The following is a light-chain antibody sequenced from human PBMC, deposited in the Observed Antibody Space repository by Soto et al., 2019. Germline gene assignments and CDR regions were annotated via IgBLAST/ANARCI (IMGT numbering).Light chain of an antibody. J-gene: IGKJ1*01. CDR1: DNIVHW. V-gene: IGKV1-5*03. CDR3: QNYNSFSRT. CDR2: KAA. Sequence: DIQMTQSPSTLSASVGDRVAITCRASDNIVHWVAWYQQKPGKAPKLLIYKAANLADEVPSRFAGSGSGTDCTLTITRLQPDDFATSSTQNYNSFSRTVXQGTKVDSK.